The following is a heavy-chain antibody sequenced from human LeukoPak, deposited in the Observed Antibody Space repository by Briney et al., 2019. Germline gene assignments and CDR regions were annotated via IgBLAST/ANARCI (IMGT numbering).Heavy chain of an antibody. Sequence: GGSLRLSCAASGFTVSSNYMSWVRQAPGKGLEWVSVTYSGGSTYYADSVKGRFTISRDNSKNTLYLQMNSLRAEDTAVYYCARSSPARSGSYDYYYYYGMDVWGQGTTVTVSS. V-gene: IGHV3-66*01. D-gene: IGHD1-26*01. CDR2: TYSGGST. J-gene: IGHJ6*02. CDR3: ARSSPARSGSYDYYYYYGMDV. CDR1: GFTVSSNY.